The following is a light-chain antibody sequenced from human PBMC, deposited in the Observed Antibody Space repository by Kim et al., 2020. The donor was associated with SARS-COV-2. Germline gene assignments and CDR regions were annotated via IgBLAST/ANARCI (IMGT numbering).Light chain of an antibody. V-gene: IGLV3-19*01. J-gene: IGLJ2*01. Sequence: VALGQTVRITCQGDSLRSYYAPWYQQKPGQAPILVIYGKNNRPSGIPDRFSGSSSGNTVSLTITGTQAGDEADYYCNSRDSNENVFFGGGTQLTVL. CDR1: SLRSYY. CDR2: GKN. CDR3: NSRDSNENVF.